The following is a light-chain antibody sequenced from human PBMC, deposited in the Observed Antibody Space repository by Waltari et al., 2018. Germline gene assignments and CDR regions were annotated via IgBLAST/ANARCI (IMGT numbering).Light chain of an antibody. CDR3: HQYNNWPPNT. CDR2: SAS. V-gene: IGKV3-15*01. CDR1: QSVTTN. Sequence: ETLMTQSPATLSVSPGERVTLSCRASQSVTTNLAWYQQKPGQAPRLLSYSASTRATGVPARFSGSGSGTEFTLTINALQSEDFAVYYCHQYNNWPPNTFGQGTLLEIK. J-gene: IGKJ2*01.